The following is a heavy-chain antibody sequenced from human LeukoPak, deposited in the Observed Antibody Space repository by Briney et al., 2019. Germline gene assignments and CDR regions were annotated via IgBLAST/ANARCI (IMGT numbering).Heavy chain of an antibody. V-gene: IGHV4-39*01. Sequence: SETLSLTCTVSGGSISSSNYYWGWIRQPPGKGLEWIGSIYYSGSTYYNPSLKSRVTISVDTSKNQFSLKLSSVTAADTAVHYCARQIIYYYYMDVWGKGTTVTVSS. D-gene: IGHD3-10*01. J-gene: IGHJ6*03. CDR2: IYYSGST. CDR3: ARQIIYYYYMDV. CDR1: GGSISSSNYY.